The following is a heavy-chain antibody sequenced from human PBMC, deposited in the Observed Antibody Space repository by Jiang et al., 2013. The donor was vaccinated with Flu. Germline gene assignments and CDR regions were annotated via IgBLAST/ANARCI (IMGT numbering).Heavy chain of an antibody. D-gene: IGHD2-21*02. V-gene: IGHV1-69*06. CDR1: GDTFRSNT. J-gene: IGHJ4*02. Sequence: GSSVKVSCRASGDTFRSNTIIWVRQAPGQGLEWMAGIIPIVGTTNYAQKFQGRVSITADKPTSTIYMEMSSLRSEDTAVYYCARVRACGGDCYYFDYWGQGTLVTVAS. CDR3: ARVRACGGDCYYFDY. CDR2: IIPIVGTT.